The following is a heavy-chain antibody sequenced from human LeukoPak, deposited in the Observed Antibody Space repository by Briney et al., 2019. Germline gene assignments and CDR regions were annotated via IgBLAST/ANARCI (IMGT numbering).Heavy chain of an antibody. Sequence: PSETLSLTCTVSGVSISSYYWSWIRQPPGKGLEWIGYIYYSGSTNYNLSLKSRVTISVDTSNNHFSLKLSSVTAADTAVYYCARGAGGYRFDPWGQGTLVTVSS. CDR3: ARGAGGYRFDP. J-gene: IGHJ5*02. V-gene: IGHV4-59*01. CDR1: GVSISSYY. D-gene: IGHD1-1*01. CDR2: IYYSGST.